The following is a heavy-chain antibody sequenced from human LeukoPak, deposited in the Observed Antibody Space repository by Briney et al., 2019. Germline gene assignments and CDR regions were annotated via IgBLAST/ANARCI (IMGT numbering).Heavy chain of an antibody. Sequence: SETLSLTCTVSGYSISSGYYWGWIRQPPGKGLEWIGSIYHSGSTYYNPSLKSRVTISVDTSKNLFSLKLSSVTAADTAVYYCARHGSNYYGSGSQNFDYWGQGTLVTVSS. CDR3: ARHGSNYYGSGSQNFDY. D-gene: IGHD3-10*01. CDR2: IYHSGST. V-gene: IGHV4-38-2*02. CDR1: GYSISSGYY. J-gene: IGHJ4*02.